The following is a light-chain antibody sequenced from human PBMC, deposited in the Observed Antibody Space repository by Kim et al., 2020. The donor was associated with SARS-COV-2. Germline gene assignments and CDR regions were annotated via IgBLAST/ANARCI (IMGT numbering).Light chain of an antibody. CDR2: AAS. J-gene: IGKJ1*01. Sequence: EIVLTQSPGTLSLSPGERATLSCRASQSVTNNYLAWYQQKPGQAPRLLIYAASSRATGIPDRFSGGGSGTDFTLTISRLGPEDFAVYCCEQSSSAPWAFGEGGTMDIK. CDR3: EQSSSAPWA. CDR1: QSVTNNY. V-gene: IGKV3-20*01.